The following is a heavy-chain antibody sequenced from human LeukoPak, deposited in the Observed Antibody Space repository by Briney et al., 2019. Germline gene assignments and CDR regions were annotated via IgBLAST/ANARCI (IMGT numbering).Heavy chain of an antibody. V-gene: IGHV3-33*01. CDR2: IWYDGSNK. CDR1: GFTFSSYG. CDR3: ARDFLAMVRGVLDV. J-gene: IGHJ6*02. D-gene: IGHD3-10*01. Sequence: GGSLRLSCAASGFTFSSYGMHWVRQAPGKGLEWVAVIWYDGSNKYYADSVKGRFTISRDNSKNTLYLQMNSLRAEDTAVYYCARDFLAMVRGVLDVWGQGTTVAVSS.